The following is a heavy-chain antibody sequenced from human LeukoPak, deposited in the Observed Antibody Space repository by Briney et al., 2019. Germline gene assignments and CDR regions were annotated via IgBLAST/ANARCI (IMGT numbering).Heavy chain of an antibody. J-gene: IGHJ6*03. CDR2: ISYDGSNK. CDR3: ARGITTYYYYYMDV. D-gene: IGHD1-1*01. V-gene: IGHV3-30*04. Sequence: PGRSLRLSCAASGFTFSSYAMHWVRQAPGKGLEWVAVISYDGSNKYYADSVKGRFTISRDNSKNTLYLQMNSLRAEDTAVYYCARGITTYYYYYMDVWGKGTTVTVSS. CDR1: GFTFSSYA.